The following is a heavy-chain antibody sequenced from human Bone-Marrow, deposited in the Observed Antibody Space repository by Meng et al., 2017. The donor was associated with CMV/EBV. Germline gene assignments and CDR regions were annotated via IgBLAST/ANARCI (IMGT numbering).Heavy chain of an antibody. CDR2: SYYSGST. J-gene: IGHJ6*02. V-gene: IGHV4-39*07. CDR1: GGSISSSSYY. Sequence: GSLRLSCTVSGGSISSSSYYWGWIRQPPGKGLEWIGSSYYSGSTYYNPSLKSRVTISVDTSKNQFSLKLSSVTAADTAVYYCARLGYCSSTSCYTVYYYGMDVWGQGTTVTVSS. D-gene: IGHD2-2*02. CDR3: ARLGYCSSTSCYTVYYYGMDV.